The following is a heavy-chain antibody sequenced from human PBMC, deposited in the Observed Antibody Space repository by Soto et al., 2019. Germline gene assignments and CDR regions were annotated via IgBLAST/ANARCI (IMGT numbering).Heavy chain of an antibody. D-gene: IGHD4-17*01. CDR3: ARDISPSVTPDYYYGMDV. V-gene: IGHV1-69*13. CDR2: IIPIFGTA. CDR1: GGTFSSYA. J-gene: IGHJ6*02. Sequence: ASVKVSCKASGGTFSSYAISWVRQAPGQGLEWMGGIIPIFGTANYAQKFQGRVTITADESTSTAYMELSSLRSEDTAVYYCARDISPSVTPDYYYGMDVWGQGTTVTVSS.